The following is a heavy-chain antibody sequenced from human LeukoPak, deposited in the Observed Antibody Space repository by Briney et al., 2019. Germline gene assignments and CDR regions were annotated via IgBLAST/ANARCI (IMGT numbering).Heavy chain of an antibody. CDR3: TRTSSGWYSY. CDR2: IYSGGST. J-gene: IGHJ4*02. D-gene: IGHD6-19*01. V-gene: IGHV3-66*01. CDR1: GFTVSTNY. Sequence: PGGSLRLSCAASGFTVSTNYMNWVRQAPGQGLEWVSIIYSGGSTNYADSVKGRFTISRDNSKNTLYLQMNSLRAEDTAVYYCTRTSSGWYSYWGQGTLVTVSS.